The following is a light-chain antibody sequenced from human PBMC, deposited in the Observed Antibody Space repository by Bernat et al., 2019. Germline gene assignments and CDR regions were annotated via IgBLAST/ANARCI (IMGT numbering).Light chain of an antibody. CDR3: SSYTSSSTLV. CDR2: DVS. Sequence: QSALTQPASMSGSPGQSITISCTGTSSDVGGYNYVSWYQQHPGKVPKLMIYDVSNRPSGVSNRFSGSKSGNTASLTISGLQAEDEADYYCSSYTSSSTLVFGTGTKVTVL. J-gene: IGLJ1*01. CDR1: SSDVGGYNY. V-gene: IGLV2-14*01.